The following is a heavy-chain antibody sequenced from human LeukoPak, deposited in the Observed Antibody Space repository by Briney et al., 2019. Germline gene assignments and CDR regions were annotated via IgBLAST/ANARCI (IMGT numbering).Heavy chain of an antibody. D-gene: IGHD3-16*01. Sequence: PSGTLSLTCAVSGGSISSTNWWSWVRQPPGKGLEWIGEISHSGGTNYNPSLKSRITISIDNSKNQFSLKLTSATAADTAVYYCTKFGDDAFDLWGQGTLVTVSS. J-gene: IGHJ3*01. CDR2: ISHSGGT. CDR3: TKFGDDAFDL. V-gene: IGHV4-4*02. CDR1: GGSISSTNW.